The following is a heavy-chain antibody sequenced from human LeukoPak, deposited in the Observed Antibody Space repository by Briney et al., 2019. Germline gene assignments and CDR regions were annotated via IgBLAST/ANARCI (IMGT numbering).Heavy chain of an antibody. CDR1: GFTFSNYA. D-gene: IGHD3-10*01. Sequence: GGTLRLSCAASGFTFSNYAMHWVRQAPGKGLEWVSLISSGGTYEYYADSVKGRFTISRDNSKNTLYLQLNSLRAEDTAVYYCARDSTYYYDSGSSGPHYFDNWGQGTLVTVSS. J-gene: IGHJ4*02. V-gene: IGHV3-30*01. CDR3: ARDSTYYYDSGSSGPHYFDN. CDR2: ISSGGTYE.